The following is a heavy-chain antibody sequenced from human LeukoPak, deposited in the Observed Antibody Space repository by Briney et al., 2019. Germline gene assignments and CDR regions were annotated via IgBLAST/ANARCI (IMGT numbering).Heavy chain of an antibody. Sequence: SVKVSCKASGGTFSSYAISWVRQAPGQGLEWMGGIIPIFGTANYAQKFQGRVTITTDESTSTAYMELSSLRSEDTAVYYCARDLRVYGDRTSYYYYYMDVWGKGTTVTVSS. D-gene: IGHD4-17*01. J-gene: IGHJ6*03. CDR1: GGTFSSYA. V-gene: IGHV1-69*05. CDR2: IIPIFGTA. CDR3: ARDLRVYGDRTSYYYYYMDV.